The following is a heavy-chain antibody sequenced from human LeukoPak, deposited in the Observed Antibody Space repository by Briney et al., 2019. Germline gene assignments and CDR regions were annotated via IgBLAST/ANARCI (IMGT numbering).Heavy chain of an antibody. V-gene: IGHV3-30*18. D-gene: IGHD3-22*01. CDR2: ISYDGSNK. J-gene: IGHJ4*02. CDR1: GFTFSSYG. Sequence: GRSLRLSCAASGFTFSSYGMHWVRQAPGKGLEWVAVISYDGSNKYYADSVKGRFTISRDNSKNTLYLQMNSLRAEDTAVYYCAKDHVSSGYFDYWGQGTLVTVSS. CDR3: AKDHVSSGYFDY.